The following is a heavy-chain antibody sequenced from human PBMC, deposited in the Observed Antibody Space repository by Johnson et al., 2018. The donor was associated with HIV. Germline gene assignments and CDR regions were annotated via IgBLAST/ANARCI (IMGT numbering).Heavy chain of an antibody. CDR1: GFTFNNFA. J-gene: IGHJ3*02. Sequence: QVQLVESGGGVVQPGRSLRLSCAASGFTFNNFAMHWVRQAPGKGLEWVAVISYDGSNKAFADSVKGRFTISRDNSKNTLYVQLNSLRAEDTAVYCAKDSYSDSQFLDAFDIWGQGTMVTVSS. CDR3: AKDSYSDSQFLDAFDI. V-gene: IGHV3-30-3*01. D-gene: IGHD1-26*01. CDR2: ISYDGSNK.